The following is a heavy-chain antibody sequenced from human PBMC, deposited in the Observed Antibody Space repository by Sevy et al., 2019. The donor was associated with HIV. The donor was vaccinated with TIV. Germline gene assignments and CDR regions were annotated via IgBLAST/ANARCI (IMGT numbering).Heavy chain of an antibody. CDR3: ARESIGAIGDFDY. D-gene: IGHD6-13*01. J-gene: IGHJ4*02. CDR2: VYYSGST. Sequence: SETLSLTCTVSGGSMNNYFWSWIRQPPGKGLEWIGNVYYSGSTNHNPSLKSRVTMSVDTSKKQFSLKMRSVTAADTAVYYCARESIGAIGDFDYWGQGTLVTVSS. CDR1: GGSMNNYF. V-gene: IGHV4-59*01.